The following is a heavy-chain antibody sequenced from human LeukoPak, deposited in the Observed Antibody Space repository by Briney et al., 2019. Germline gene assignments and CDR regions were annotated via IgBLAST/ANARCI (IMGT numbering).Heavy chain of an antibody. V-gene: IGHV1-2*02. CDR2: INPNSGGT. D-gene: IGHD3-10*01. Sequence: ASVKVSCKASGYTFTGYYMRWVRQAPGQGLEWMGWINPNSGGTNYAQKFQGRVTMTRDTSISTAYMELSRLRSDDTAVYYCARSRTGSGLLFDYWGQGTLVTVSS. CDR3: ARSRTGSGLLFDY. CDR1: GYTFTGYY. J-gene: IGHJ4*02.